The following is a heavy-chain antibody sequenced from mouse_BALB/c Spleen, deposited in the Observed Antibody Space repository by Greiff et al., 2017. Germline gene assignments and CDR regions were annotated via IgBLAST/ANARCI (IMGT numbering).Heavy chain of an antibody. J-gene: IGHJ4*01. Sequence: VQLQQSGAELMKPGASVKISCKATGYTFSSYWIEWVKQRPGHGLEWIGEILPGSGSTNYNEKFKGKATFTADTSSNTAYMQLSSLTSEDSAVYYCARGGRRGVYYAMDYWGQGTSVTVSS. CDR3: ARGGRRGVYYAMDY. CDR2: ILPGSGST. CDR1: GYTFSSYW. V-gene: IGHV1-9*01. D-gene: IGHD2-12*01.